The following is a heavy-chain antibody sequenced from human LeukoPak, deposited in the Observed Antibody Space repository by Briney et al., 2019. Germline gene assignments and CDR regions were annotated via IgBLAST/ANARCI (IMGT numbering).Heavy chain of an antibody. CDR1: GGSFSGSY. D-gene: IGHD4-11*01. CDR3: ARFYSQFSAFDY. CDR2: IKHSGST. Sequence: SETLSLTCAVYGGSFSGSYWSWIRQPPGKGLEWIGGIKHSGSTNYNPSLKSRLTISKDTSKNQFSLKLSSMTAADTAVYFCARFYSQFSAFDYWGQGILVTVSS. J-gene: IGHJ4*02. V-gene: IGHV4-34*01.